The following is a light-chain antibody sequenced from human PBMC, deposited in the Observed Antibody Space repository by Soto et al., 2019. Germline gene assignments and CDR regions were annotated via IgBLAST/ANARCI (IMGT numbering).Light chain of an antibody. V-gene: IGLV4-69*01. J-gene: IGLJ2*01. Sequence: QLVLTQSPSASASLGASVKLTCTLSSGHSSYAIAWHQQQPEKGPRYLMKLDSDGSHTKGDAIPDRFSGSSSGAERYLTISCPQSEDEADYYCQTWGTGIHVVFGGGTKLTVL. CDR3: QTWGTGIHVV. CDR1: SGHSSYA. CDR2: LDSDGSH.